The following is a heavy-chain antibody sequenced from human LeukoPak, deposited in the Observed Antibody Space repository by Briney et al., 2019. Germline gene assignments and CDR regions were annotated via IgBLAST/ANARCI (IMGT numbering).Heavy chain of an antibody. CDR1: GGSISSNHW. CDR3: ARGLGAREVGY. D-gene: IGHD1-26*01. J-gene: IGHJ4*02. CDR2: IYHSGST. V-gene: IGHV4-4*02. Sequence: SETLSLTCAVSGGSISSNHWWNWVRLPPGKGLEWIGEIYHSGSTNYNPSLKSRVTISVDKSKNQFSLKLTSIDAADTAVYYCARGLGAREVGYWGQGTLVTVSS.